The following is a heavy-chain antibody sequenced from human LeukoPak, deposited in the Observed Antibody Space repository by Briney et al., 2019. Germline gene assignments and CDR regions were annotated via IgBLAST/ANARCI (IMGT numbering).Heavy chain of an antibody. V-gene: IGHV3-21*01. D-gene: IGHD3-10*02. CDR2: ISSSSSYI. CDR1: GCTFSSYS. J-gene: IGHJ6*04. CDR3: AELGITMIGGV. Sequence: GGSLRLSCAASGCTFSSYSMNWVRQAPGQGLEWVSSISSSSSYIYYADSVKGRFTISRDNAKNSLYLQMNSLRAEDTAVYYCAELGITMIGGVWGKGTTVTISS.